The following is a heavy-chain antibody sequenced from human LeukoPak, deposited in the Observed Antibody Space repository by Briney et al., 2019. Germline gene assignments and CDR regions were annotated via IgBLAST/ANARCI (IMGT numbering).Heavy chain of an antibody. J-gene: IGHJ4*02. D-gene: IGHD3-10*01. V-gene: IGHV3-30*18. CDR3: AKDSAVLWFGKGYFDY. CDR2: ISYDGSNK. Sequence: GGSLRLSCAASGFTFSSYGMHWVRQAPGKGLEWVAVISYDGSNKYYADSVKGRFTISRDNSKNTLYPQMNSLRAEDTAVYYCAKDSAVLWFGKGYFDYWGQGTLVTVSP. CDR1: GFTFSSYG.